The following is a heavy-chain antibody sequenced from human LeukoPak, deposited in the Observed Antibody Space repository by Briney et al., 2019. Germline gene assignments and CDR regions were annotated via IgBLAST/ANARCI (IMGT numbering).Heavy chain of an antibody. Sequence: GASVRVSCTVSGYTLTELSMHWVRQAPGKGLEWMGGFDPEDGETIYAQKFQGRVTMTEDTSTDTAYMELSSLRSEDTAVYYCATRLGGGVSSAIPFDYWGQGTLVTVSS. V-gene: IGHV1-24*01. J-gene: IGHJ4*02. CDR2: FDPEDGET. CDR3: ATRLGGGVSSAIPFDY. D-gene: IGHD2-21*01. CDR1: GYTLTELS.